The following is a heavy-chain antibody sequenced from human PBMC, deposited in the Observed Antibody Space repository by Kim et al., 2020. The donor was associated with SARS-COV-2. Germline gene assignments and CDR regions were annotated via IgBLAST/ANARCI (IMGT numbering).Heavy chain of an antibody. CDR2: IYYSGST. Sequence: SGTLSLTCTVSGGSISSGGYYWSWIRQHPGKGLEWIGYIYYSGSTYYNPSLKSRVTISVDTSKNQFSLKLSSVTAADTAVYYCASIGVPGPKLLWFGELSPFDYWGQGTLVTVSS. V-gene: IGHV4-31*03. D-gene: IGHD3-10*01. CDR1: GGSISSGGYY. CDR3: ASIGVPGPKLLWFGELSPFDY. J-gene: IGHJ4*02.